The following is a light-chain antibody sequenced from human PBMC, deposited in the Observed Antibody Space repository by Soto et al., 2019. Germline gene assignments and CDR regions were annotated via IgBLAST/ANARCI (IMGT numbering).Light chain of an antibody. V-gene: IGKV3-20*01. CDR1: QNVRTNY. CDR3: QQLNSYPLT. Sequence: EIVLTQSPGTLSLSPGERVTLSCRASQNVRTNYLAWYQQKPGQAPRLLIYGASTRASGIPERFSGSGSGTDFTLTISSLQPEDFATYYCQQLNSYPLTFGGGTKVEI. J-gene: IGKJ4*01. CDR2: GAS.